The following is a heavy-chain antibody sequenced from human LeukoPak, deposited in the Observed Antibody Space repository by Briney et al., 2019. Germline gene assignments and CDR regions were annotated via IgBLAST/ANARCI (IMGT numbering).Heavy chain of an antibody. J-gene: IGHJ6*03. CDR2: ISSSGSTI. V-gene: IGHV3-48*03. Sequence: PGGSLRLSCAASGFTFSSYEMNWVRQAPGKGLEWVSYISSSGSTIYYADSVKGRFTISRDNAKNSLYLQMNSLRAEDTAVYYCARRVGYYYYYYMDVWGKGTTVTISS. CDR1: GFTFSSYE. CDR3: ARRVGYYYYYYMDV.